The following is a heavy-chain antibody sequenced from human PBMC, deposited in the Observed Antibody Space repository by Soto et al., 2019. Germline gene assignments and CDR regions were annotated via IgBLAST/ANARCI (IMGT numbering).Heavy chain of an antibody. D-gene: IGHD6-19*01. CDR2: ISYDGSNK. CDR1: GFTFSSYG. Sequence: GGSLRLSCAASGFTFSSYGMHWVRQAPGKGLEWVAVISYDGSNKYYADSVKGRFTISRDNSKNTLYLQMNSLRAEDTAVYYCAKDWSVAGTEIHYADYWGQGTLVTVSS. J-gene: IGHJ4*02. V-gene: IGHV3-30*18. CDR3: AKDWSVAGTEIHYADY.